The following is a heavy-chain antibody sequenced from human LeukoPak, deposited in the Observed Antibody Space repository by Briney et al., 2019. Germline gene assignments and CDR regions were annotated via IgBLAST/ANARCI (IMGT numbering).Heavy chain of an antibody. D-gene: IGHD5-12*01. V-gene: IGHV4-30-2*01. CDR3: ASSVATIPLYYYYGMDV. CDR2: IYHSGST. J-gene: IGHJ6*02. CDR1: GGSISSGGYY. Sequence: SETLSLTCTVSGGSISSGGYYWSWIRQPPGKGLEWIGYIYHSGSTNYNPFLKSRVTISVDTSKNQFSLKLSSVTAADTAVYYCASSVATIPLYYYYGMDVWGQGTTVTVSS.